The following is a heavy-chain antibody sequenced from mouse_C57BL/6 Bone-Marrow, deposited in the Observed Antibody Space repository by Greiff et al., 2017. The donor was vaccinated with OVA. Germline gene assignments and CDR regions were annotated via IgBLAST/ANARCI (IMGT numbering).Heavy chain of an antibody. CDR2: IFPGSGST. CDR1: GYTFTSHW. J-gene: IGHJ1*03. CDR3: ARWGTVVANGYVDV. V-gene: IGHV1-56*01. Sequence: VQLQQSGPELVRPGASVKISCKAPGYTFTSHWMQWVRQRPGQGLEWIGEIFPGSGSTYYNEKFKGKATLTVDTSSSTAYMQLSSLTSEDSAVDCGARWGTVVANGYVDVWGTGTTVTVSA. D-gene: IGHD1-1*01.